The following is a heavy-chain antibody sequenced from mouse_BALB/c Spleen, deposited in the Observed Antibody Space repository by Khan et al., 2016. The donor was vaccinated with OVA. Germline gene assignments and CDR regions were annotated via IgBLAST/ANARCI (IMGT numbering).Heavy chain of an antibody. J-gene: IGHJ3*01. CDR1: GYSITSGYY. CDR2: ISYDGSN. Sequence: EVQLQESGPGLVKPSQSLSLTCYVTGYSITSGYYWSWNRQFPGNRLEWLGYISYDGSNNYNPSLKNQISMTCHTSKNKFFLKLNYVTTEYTATYYCASKPYGKGAYWGSGTLSTVSA. V-gene: IGHV3-6*02. D-gene: IGHD1-1*02. CDR3: ASKPYGKGAY.